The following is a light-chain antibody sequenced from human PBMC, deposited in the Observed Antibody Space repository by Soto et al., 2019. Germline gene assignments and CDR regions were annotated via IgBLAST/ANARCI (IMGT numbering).Light chain of an antibody. J-gene: IGKJ1*01. V-gene: IGKV1-39*01. Sequence: DIQMTQSPSSLSASVGDRVTITCRASQSISSYLNWYKQKPGKAPKVLIYAASSLQSGFPSRFSASRPGTDCTLTISSLQPEDFANYYCQQSYTTPRTFGQGTKVEIK. CDR1: QSISSY. CDR2: AAS. CDR3: QQSYTTPRT.